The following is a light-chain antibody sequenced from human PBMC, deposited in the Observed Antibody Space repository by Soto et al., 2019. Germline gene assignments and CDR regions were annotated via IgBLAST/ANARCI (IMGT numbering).Light chain of an antibody. J-gene: IGLJ2*01. V-gene: IGLV2-14*01. CDR2: EVS. Sequence: QSVLTQPASVSGSPGQSITISCTGTSSDVGGYNYVSWYQQHPGKAPKLMIYEVSNRPSGVCNRFSGSKSGNTASLTISGLQAEDEADYYCSSYTSSSTRVFDGGTKLTVL. CDR1: SSDVGGYNY. CDR3: SSYTSSSTRV.